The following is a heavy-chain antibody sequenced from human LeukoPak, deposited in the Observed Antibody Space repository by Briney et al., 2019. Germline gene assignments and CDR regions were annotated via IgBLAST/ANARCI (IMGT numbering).Heavy chain of an antibody. Sequence: GGSLRLSCAASGFTFSNYWMHWVRQASGKGLVWVSRINSDGSATAYADSVKGRFTISRDNAKHTLYLQMNSLRADDTAIYYCARGKYQPPGADYWGQGTLVTVSS. CDR1: GFTFSNYW. CDR3: ARGKYQPPGADY. J-gene: IGHJ4*02. V-gene: IGHV3-74*01. D-gene: IGHD2-2*01. CDR2: INSDGSAT.